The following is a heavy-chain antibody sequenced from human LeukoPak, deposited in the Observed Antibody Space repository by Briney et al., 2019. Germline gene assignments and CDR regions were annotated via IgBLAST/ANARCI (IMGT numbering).Heavy chain of an antibody. D-gene: IGHD3-9*01. CDR2: ISYDGSNK. CDR3: ARIGDQDDWEVPFDY. Sequence: GRSLRLSCAVSGFTLSRYAMQWVRQAPGKGPEWVAVISYDGSNKYYADSVKGRFTISRDNSKNTVYLRMTSLRGEDTAVYYCARIGDQDDWEVPFDYWGQGTLVAVSS. CDR1: GFTLSRYA. V-gene: IGHV3-30*04. J-gene: IGHJ4*02.